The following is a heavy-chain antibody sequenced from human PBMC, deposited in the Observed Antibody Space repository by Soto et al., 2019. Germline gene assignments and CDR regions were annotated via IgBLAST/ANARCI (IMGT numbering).Heavy chain of an antibody. CDR2: IYYSGST. J-gene: IGHJ4*02. CDR1: GGSISSYY. D-gene: IGHD3-16*02. Sequence: QVQLQESGPGLVKPSETLSLTCTVSGGSISSYYWSWIRQPPGKGLEWIGYIYYSGSTNYNPSLKRRVPISVDTSKNQFSLKLSSVTAADTAVYYCARASFGGVIPPADWGQGTLVTVSS. CDR3: ARASFGGVIPPAD. V-gene: IGHV4-59*01.